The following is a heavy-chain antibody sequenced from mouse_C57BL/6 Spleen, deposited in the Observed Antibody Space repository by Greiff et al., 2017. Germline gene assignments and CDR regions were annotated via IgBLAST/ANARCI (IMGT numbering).Heavy chain of an antibody. CDR1: GYSITSGYY. V-gene: IGHV3-6*01. CDR3: ARDRYGNYLDY. J-gene: IGHJ2*01. CDR2: ISYDGSN. Sequence: EVKLMESGPGLVKPSQSLSLTCSVTGYSITSGYYWNWIRQFPGNKLEWMGYISYDGSNNYNPSLKNRISITRDTSKNQFFLKLNSVTTEDTATYYCARDRYGNYLDYWGQGTTLTVSS. D-gene: IGHD2-10*02.